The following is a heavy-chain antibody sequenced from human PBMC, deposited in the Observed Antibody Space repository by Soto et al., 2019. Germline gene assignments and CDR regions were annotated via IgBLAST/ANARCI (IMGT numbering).Heavy chain of an antibody. Sequence: PSETLSLTCTVSGGSVTNSSYYWGWLRQSPGKGLEWIGSVYYRGRSYSKSSVKSRVTISVDTSKNRFSLSLNSVTASDTAVYFCVSQRTTVPTQAYFDYWGPGALVTVPS. CDR2: VYYRGRS. CDR1: GGSVTNSSYY. V-gene: IGHV4-39*01. J-gene: IGHJ4*02. CDR3: VSQRTTVPTQAYFDY. D-gene: IGHD4-17*01.